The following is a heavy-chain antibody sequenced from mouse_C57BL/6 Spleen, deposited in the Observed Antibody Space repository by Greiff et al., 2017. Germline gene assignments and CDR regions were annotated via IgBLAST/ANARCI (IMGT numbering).Heavy chain of an antibody. CDR3: ARNYYGSRRYFDY. CDR2: ISSGSSTI. CDR1: GFTFSDYG. V-gene: IGHV5-17*01. D-gene: IGHD1-1*01. J-gene: IGHJ2*01. Sequence: DVKLQESGGGLVKPGGSLKLSCAASGFTFSDYGMHWVRQAPEKGLEWVAYISSGSSTIYYADTVQGRFTISRDNAKNTLFLQMTSLRSEDTAMYYCARNYYGSRRYFDYWGQGTTLTGSS.